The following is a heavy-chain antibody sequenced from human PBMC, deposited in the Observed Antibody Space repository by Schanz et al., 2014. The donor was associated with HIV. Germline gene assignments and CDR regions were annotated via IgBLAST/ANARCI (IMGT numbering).Heavy chain of an antibody. D-gene: IGHD3-10*01. CDR2: ISSSGTYI. J-gene: IGHJ4*02. V-gene: IGHV3-21*01. Sequence: EVQLVESGGGLVKPGGSLRLSCAASGFSFISYSMNWVRQAPGKGLEWVSSISSSGTYIHYADSVKGRFTISRDNAKNSLYLHMSSLRAEDTAVYYCARDGCLNRGFDYWGQGTLVTVSS. CDR1: GFSFISYS. CDR3: ARDGCLNRGFDY.